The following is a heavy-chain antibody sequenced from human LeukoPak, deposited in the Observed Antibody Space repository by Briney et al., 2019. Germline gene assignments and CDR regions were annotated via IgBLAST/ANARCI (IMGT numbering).Heavy chain of an antibody. Sequence: SVRVSCKASGGTFSSYAISWVRQAPGQGLEWMGRIIPILGIANYAQKFQGRVTITADKSTSTAYMELSSLRSEDTAVYYCARKGYYYDGSGFDYWGQGTLVTVSS. CDR1: GGTFSSYA. J-gene: IGHJ4*02. D-gene: IGHD3-22*01. CDR3: ARKGYYYDGSGFDY. V-gene: IGHV1-69*04. CDR2: IIPILGIA.